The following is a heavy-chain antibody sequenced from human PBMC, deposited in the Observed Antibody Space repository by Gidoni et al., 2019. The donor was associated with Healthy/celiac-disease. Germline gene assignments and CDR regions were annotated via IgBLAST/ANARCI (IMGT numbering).Heavy chain of an antibody. CDR3: ARDRIDGYAFDY. J-gene: IGHJ4*02. D-gene: IGHD5-12*01. V-gene: IGHV3-30*01. CDR1: GFTFSSYA. Sequence: QVQLVESGGGVVQPGRSLRLSCAASGFTFSSYAMHWVRQAPGKGLEWVAVISYDGSNKYYADSVKGRFTISRDNSKNTLYLQMNSLRAEDTAVYYCARDRIDGYAFDYWGQGTLVTVSS. CDR2: ISYDGSNK.